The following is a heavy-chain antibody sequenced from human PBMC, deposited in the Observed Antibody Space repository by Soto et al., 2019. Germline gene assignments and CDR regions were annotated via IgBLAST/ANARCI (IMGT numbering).Heavy chain of an antibody. V-gene: IGHV3-21*06. Sequence: GGSLRLSCAASGVTFTRYSMNWVRQAPGKGREWVSSISSTTNYRYYGDSMKGRFTISTDDAKNSLYLEMNSLRAEDTAVYYCARESEDLTSNFDYWGQGTLVTVSS. CDR1: GVTFTRYS. CDR3: ARESEDLTSNFDY. J-gene: IGHJ4*02. CDR2: ISSTTNYR.